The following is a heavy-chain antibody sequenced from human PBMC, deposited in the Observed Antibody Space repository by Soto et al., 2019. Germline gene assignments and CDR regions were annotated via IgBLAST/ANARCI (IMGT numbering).Heavy chain of an antibody. CDR1: GGSISSGGYY. CDR3: AGGAPILRLLEWPHYMDF. V-gene: IGHV4-31*03. J-gene: IGHJ6*03. CDR2: IYYSGST. D-gene: IGHD3-3*01. Sequence: QVQLQESGPGLVKPSQTLSLTCTVSGGSISSGGYYWSWICQHPGKGLEWIGYIYYSGSTYYNPSHKSRIIISVDTTKNQFSLKLNSVTAADTAVYYCAGGAPILRLLEWPHYMDFWGKGTTVTVSS.